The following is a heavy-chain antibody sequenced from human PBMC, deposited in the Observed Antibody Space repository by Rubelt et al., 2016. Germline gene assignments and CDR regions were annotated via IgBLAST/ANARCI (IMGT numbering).Heavy chain of an antibody. V-gene: IGHV3-23*04. J-gene: IGHJ4*02. CDR1: GFTFSSYA. CDR3: AKDMDSSYNYFDY. D-gene: IGHD6-6*01. CDR2: ISGSGGST. Sequence: VQLVESGGGVVQPGRSLRLSCAASGFTFSSYAMSWVRQAPGKGLEWVSAISGSGGSTYYADSVKGRFTISSDNSKNTLYLQMNSLRAEDTAGYYCAKDMDSSYNYFDYWGQGTLVTVSS.